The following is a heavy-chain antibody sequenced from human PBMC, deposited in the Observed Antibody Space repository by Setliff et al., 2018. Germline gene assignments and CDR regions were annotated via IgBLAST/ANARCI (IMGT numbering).Heavy chain of an antibody. CDR1: GYNFTNYG. J-gene: IGHJ4*02. CDR3: SRLVRYCTTTTCQRASGDDY. Sequence: ASVKVSCKASGYNFTNYGVTWVRQAPGQGLEWMGWISPYSGNTYYAPKLQGRVTLTTDTSTTTAYLELRSLTSDDTAVYYCSRLVRYCTTTTCQRASGDDYWGQGTLVTVS. D-gene: IGHD2-8*01. V-gene: IGHV1-18*01. CDR2: ISPYSGNT.